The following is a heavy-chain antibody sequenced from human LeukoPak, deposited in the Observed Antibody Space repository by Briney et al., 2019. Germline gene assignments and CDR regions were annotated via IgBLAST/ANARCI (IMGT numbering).Heavy chain of an antibody. CDR1: GFTVGSNY. J-gene: IGHJ4*02. Sequence: GGSLRLACAASGFTVGSNYMSWVRQAPGKGLEWVSIIYRGGSTNYADSVKGRFTISRDTSKNTLYLQMNSLRAEDTAVYYCARLSANSSVYFFDYWGRGTGHRLL. V-gene: IGHV3-66*04. CDR3: ARLSANSSVYFFDY. CDR2: IYRGGST. D-gene: IGHD3-22*01.